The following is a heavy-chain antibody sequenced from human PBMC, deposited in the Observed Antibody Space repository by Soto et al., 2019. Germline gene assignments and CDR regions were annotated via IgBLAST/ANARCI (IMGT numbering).Heavy chain of an antibody. J-gene: IGHJ6*02. Sequence: SETLSLTCTVSGGSVSSGSYYWSWIRQPPGRGLEYIGYTHHSGSTNYSPSLKSRVTILVDTSKNQFSLKLKSVTAADTAVYFCARDLRSPNGTDVWGPGTTVTVSS. CDR2: THHSGST. D-gene: IGHD2-15*01. CDR1: GGSVSSGSYY. CDR3: ARDLRSPNGTDV. V-gene: IGHV4-61*01.